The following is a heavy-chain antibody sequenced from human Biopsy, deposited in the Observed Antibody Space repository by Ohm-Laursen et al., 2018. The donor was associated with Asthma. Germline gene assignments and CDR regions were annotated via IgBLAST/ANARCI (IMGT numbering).Heavy chain of an antibody. Sequence: TLSLTCTVSGGSINNFYWSWIRQPPGKGLESIGHVYYSGSTNYNPSLKSRVTISLDGSKNQFSLKLSSVTAADTAVYYCARGRSGDWLYYFDYWGQGALVTVSS. V-gene: IGHV4-59*12. CDR3: ARGRSGDWLYYFDY. CDR1: GGSINNFY. CDR2: VYYSGST. D-gene: IGHD2-21*01. J-gene: IGHJ4*02.